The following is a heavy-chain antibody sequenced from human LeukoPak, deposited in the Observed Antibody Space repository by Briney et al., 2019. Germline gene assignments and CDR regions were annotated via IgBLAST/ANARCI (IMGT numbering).Heavy chain of an antibody. CDR1: GYTFTGYY. V-gene: IGHV1-2*02. CDR2: INPNSGGT. Sequence: GASVKVSRKASGYTFTGYYLHWVRQAPGQGLEWMGWINPNSGGTNYAQKFQGRVTMTRDTSISTAYMELSRLRSDDTAVYYCARDSGSGWYGIDYWGQGTLVTVSS. D-gene: IGHD6-19*01. J-gene: IGHJ4*02. CDR3: ARDSGSGWYGIDY.